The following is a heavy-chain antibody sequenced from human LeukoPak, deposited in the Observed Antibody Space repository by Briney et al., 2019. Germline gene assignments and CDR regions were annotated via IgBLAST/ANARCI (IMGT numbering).Heavy chain of an antibody. CDR2: IKSDGSIT. J-gene: IGHJ4*02. D-gene: IGHD1-26*01. Sequence: PGGSLRLSCAASGFTFSSYWMHWVRQAPGKGVVWVSRIKSDGSITTYADSVKGRFTISRDNDKNTLYLQMNSLRAAEKAVYYCAKDRQEWELFDYWGQGTLVTVSS. CDR1: GFTFSSYW. V-gene: IGHV3-74*01. CDR3: AKDRQEWELFDY.